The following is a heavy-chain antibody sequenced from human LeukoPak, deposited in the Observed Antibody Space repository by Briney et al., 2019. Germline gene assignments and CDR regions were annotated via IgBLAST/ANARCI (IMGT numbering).Heavy chain of an antibody. CDR1: GYTFTSYD. Sequence: ASVKVSCTASGYTFTSYDINWVRQATGQGLEWMGWMNPNSGNTGYAQKFQGRVTMTRNTSISTAYMELSSLRSEDTAVYYCARGGTMVRGGIIHNYYYYFGMDVWGEEPTVTVSS. J-gene: IGHJ6*04. CDR2: MNPNSGNT. V-gene: IGHV1-8*01. D-gene: IGHD3-10*01. CDR3: ARGGTMVRGGIIHNYYYYFGMDV.